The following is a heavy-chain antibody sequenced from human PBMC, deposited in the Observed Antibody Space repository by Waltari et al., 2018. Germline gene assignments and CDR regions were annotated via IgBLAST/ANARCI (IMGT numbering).Heavy chain of an antibody. CDR3: ARCRVRGWFDP. J-gene: IGHJ5*02. D-gene: IGHD3-16*01. CDR2: INPNSGDT. Sequence: QVQLQQWGAGLLKPSETLSLTCAVHGGSFHGYHWSWVRQAPGKGLEWVGEINPNSGDTNFNPSLKSRVSMSVDTSNLQFYMKLSSVTAADTAVYYCARCRVRGWFDPWGQGTLVTVSS. V-gene: IGHV4-34*01. CDR1: GGSFHGYH.